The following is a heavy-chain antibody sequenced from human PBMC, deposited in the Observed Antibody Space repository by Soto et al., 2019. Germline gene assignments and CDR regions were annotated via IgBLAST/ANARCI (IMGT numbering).Heavy chain of an antibody. V-gene: IGHV4-59*01. CDR1: GGSISSYY. CDR3: ASAVGNWYFDL. J-gene: IGHJ2*01. D-gene: IGHD6-19*01. Sequence: QVQLQESGPGLVKPSETLSLTCTVSGGSISSYYWTWIRQPPGKGLEWIGYVYYSGSTNYNPSLKSRVPISVDTSKNQFSLKLSSVTAADTAVYYCASAVGNWYFDLWGRGTLVTVSS. CDR2: VYYSGST.